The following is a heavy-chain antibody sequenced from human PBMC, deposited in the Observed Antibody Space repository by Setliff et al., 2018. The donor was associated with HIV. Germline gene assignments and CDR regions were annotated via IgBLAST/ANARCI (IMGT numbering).Heavy chain of an antibody. V-gene: IGHV4-59*11. D-gene: IGHD6-13*01. Sequence: TLSLTCSVAGASMTSHYLTWIRQPRGMGLEWIGNIYGSGTTKYNPSLRSRVTISVDKSKNQLSLSLDSVTAADTAVYYCATDPKGDSWAYFDSWGQGTLVTV. J-gene: IGHJ4*02. CDR3: ATDPKGDSWAYFDS. CDR1: GASMTSHY. CDR2: IYGSGTT.